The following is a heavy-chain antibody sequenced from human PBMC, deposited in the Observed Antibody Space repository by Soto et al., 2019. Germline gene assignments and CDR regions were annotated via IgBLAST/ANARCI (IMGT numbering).Heavy chain of an antibody. CDR3: AKDRGSGGIVAGTPDY. D-gene: IGHD6-19*01. Sequence: GGSLRLSCAASGFTVSSSAMIWVRQAPGKGLEWVATFSAGGSRYYADSVKGRFTISRNSSQNTLYLQMNGLRAEDTALYYCAKDRGSGGIVAGTPDYWGQGTLVTVSS. J-gene: IGHJ4*02. CDR1: GFTVSSSA. CDR2: FSAGGSR. V-gene: IGHV3-23*01.